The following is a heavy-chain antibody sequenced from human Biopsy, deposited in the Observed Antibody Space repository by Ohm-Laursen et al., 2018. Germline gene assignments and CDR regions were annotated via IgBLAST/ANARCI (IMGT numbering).Heavy chain of an antibody. CDR2: NIPILGTG. Sequence: SPVKVSCKAPGGTFSNYGVNWVRQAPGQGLEWLGGNIPILGTGNYAQKFQDRVTVAADTSTSTATMELRSLRSDDTAVYYCATKLTGYFHHWGQGTLVIVSS. CDR1: GGTFSNYG. D-gene: IGHD3-9*01. CDR3: ATKLTGYFHH. V-gene: IGHV1-69*06. J-gene: IGHJ1*01.